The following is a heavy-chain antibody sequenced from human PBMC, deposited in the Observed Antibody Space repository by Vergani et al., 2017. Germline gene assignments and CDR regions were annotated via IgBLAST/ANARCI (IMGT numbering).Heavy chain of an antibody. J-gene: IGHJ6*02. CDR2: IYPGDSDT. V-gene: IGHV5-51*01. D-gene: IGHD2-15*01. CDR1: GYSFTTHW. CDR3: ARHRGWGLVVVAATPWYYYYGMDV. Sequence: EVQLVQSGAEVKKPGESLKISCKGSGYSFTTHWIGWVRQMPGKGLEWMGIIYPGDSDTRYSPSFQGQVTISADKSISTAYLQWSSLKASDTAMYYCARHRGWGLVVVAATPWYYYYGMDVWGQGTTVTVSS.